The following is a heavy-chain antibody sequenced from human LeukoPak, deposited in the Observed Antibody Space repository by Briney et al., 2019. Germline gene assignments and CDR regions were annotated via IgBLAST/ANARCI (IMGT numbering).Heavy chain of an antibody. CDR2: INHSGST. Sequence: PSETLSLTCAVYGGSFSGYYWSWIRQPPGKGLEWIGEINHSGSTNYNPSLKSRVTISVDTSKNQFSLKLSSVTAADTAVYYCARAAVDTAMLNYFDYWGQGTLVTVSS. CDR3: ARAAVDTAMLNYFDY. D-gene: IGHD5-18*01. J-gene: IGHJ4*02. V-gene: IGHV4-34*01. CDR1: GGSFSGYY.